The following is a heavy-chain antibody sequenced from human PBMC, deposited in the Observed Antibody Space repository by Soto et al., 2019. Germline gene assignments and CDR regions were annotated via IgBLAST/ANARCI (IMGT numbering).Heavy chain of an antibody. Sequence: GESLKISCKGSGYSFTSYWIGWVRQMPGKGLEWMGIIYPGDSDTRYSPSFQGQVTISADKSISTAYLQWSSLKASDTAMYYCARPPSLRLTTSLFAFDFWGRGKMDTVSS. D-gene: IGHD1-1*01. J-gene: IGHJ3*01. CDR3: ARPPSLRLTTSLFAFDF. V-gene: IGHV5-51*01. CDR2: IYPGDSDT. CDR1: GYSFTSYW.